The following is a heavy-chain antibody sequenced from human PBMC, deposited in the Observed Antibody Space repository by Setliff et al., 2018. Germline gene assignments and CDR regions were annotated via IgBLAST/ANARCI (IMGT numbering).Heavy chain of an antibody. CDR1: GFNFSINDMTYG. D-gene: IGHD1-26*01. CDR2: IGSSGDNT. V-gene: IGHV3-23*01. J-gene: IGHJ4*02. Sequence: GGSLRLSCAASGFNFSINDMTYGMSWVRQAPGKGLEWVSTIGSSGDNTYYAASVKGRFTISRDNSKNTLYLQLSSLRVDDTAVYYCAKGVVGATTSFDYWGQGTLVTVSS. CDR3: AKGVVGATTSFDY.